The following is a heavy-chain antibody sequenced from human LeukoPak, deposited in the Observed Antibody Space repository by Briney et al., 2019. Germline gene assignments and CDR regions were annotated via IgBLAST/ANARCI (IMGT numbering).Heavy chain of an antibody. CDR2: IYYSGST. CDR1: GGSISSSSYY. J-gene: IGHJ3*02. D-gene: IGHD6-19*01. V-gene: IGHV4-39*07. Sequence: SETLSLTCTVSGGSISSSSYYWGWIRQPPGKGLEWIGSIYYSGSTYYNPSLKSRVTISVDTSKNQFSLKLSSVTAADTAVYYCARLVAVGFVSEAFDIWGQGTMVTVSS. CDR3: ARLVAVGFVSEAFDI.